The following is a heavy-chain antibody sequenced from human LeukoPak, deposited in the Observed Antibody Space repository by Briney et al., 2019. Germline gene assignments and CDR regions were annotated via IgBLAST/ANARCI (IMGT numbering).Heavy chain of an antibody. D-gene: IGHD5-12*01. CDR2: ISGSGGIT. J-gene: IGHJ6*02. Sequence: GGSLRLSCAASGFIFSSYAKIWVRQAPGKGLEWVSAISGSGGITYHADSVKGRFTISRDNSKNTLYLQMNSLRAEDTAIYYGARAMADIGNYYAMDVWGQGTTVTVSS. CDR1: GFIFSSYA. CDR3: ARAMADIGNYYAMDV. V-gene: IGHV3-23*01.